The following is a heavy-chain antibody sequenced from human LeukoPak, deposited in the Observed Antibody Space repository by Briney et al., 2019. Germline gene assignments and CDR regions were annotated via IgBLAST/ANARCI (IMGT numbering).Heavy chain of an antibody. CDR3: AKDRDSSGYIDY. D-gene: IGHD3-22*01. CDR2: ISYDGSNK. J-gene: IGHJ4*02. Sequence: GGSLRLSCAASGFTFSSYGMHWVRQAPGKGLEWVAVISYDGSNKYYADSVRGRFTISRDNSKNTLYLQMNSLRAEDTAVYYCAKDRDSSGYIDYWGQGTLVTVSS. CDR1: GFTFSSYG. V-gene: IGHV3-30*18.